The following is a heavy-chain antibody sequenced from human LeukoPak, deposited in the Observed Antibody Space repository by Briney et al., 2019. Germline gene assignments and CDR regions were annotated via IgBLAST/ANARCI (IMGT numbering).Heavy chain of an antibody. J-gene: IGHJ6*03. V-gene: IGHV5-51*01. D-gene: IGHD2-2*01. Sequence: NRGESLKISCKGSGYSFTNYWIGWVRQMPGKGLEWMGIIYPGDSNTRYSPSFRGQVTISADKSITTAYLQWSSLKASDTAIYYCARGPYCSSTSCYSPYYSYYMDVWGKGTTVTVS. CDR3: ARGPYCSSTSCYSPYYSYYMDV. CDR1: GYSFTNYW. CDR2: IYPGDSNT.